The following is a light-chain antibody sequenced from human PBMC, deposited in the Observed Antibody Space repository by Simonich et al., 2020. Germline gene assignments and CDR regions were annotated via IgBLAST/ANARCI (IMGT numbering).Light chain of an antibody. V-gene: IGKV1-5*03. CDR1: QSISSW. CDR3: QQYNSYLYT. J-gene: IGKJ2*01. Sequence: DIQMTQSPSTLSASVGDRVTITCRASQSISSWLAWYQQKPGKAPKLLIYKASSLESGGTSRFSGSGSGTEFTLTISSLQPDDFATYYCQQYNSYLYTFGQGTKLEIK. CDR2: KAS.